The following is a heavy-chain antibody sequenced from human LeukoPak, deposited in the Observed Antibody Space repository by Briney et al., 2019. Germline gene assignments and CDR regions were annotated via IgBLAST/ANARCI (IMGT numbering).Heavy chain of an antibody. CDR3: AKDQEMATISDY. J-gene: IGHJ4*02. D-gene: IGHD5-24*01. Sequence: GGSLRLSCAASGFTFSSYGMHWVRQAPGKGLEWVAFIRYDGSNKYYADSVKGRFTISRDNSKNTLHLQMNSLRAEDTAVYYCAKDQEMATISDYWGQGTLVTVSS. CDR2: IRYDGSNK. CDR1: GFTFSSYG. V-gene: IGHV3-30*02.